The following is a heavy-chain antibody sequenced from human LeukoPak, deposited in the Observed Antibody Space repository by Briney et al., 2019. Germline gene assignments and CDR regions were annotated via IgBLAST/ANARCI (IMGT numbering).Heavy chain of an antibody. Sequence: SETLSLTCTVSGGSISSHYWRWIRQPPGKGLEWIGYIYYSGSTNCNPSLKSRVTISVDTSKNQFSLKLSSVTAADTAVYYCAREALGYGSGSPHFDYWGQGTLVTVSS. D-gene: IGHD3-10*01. CDR3: AREALGYGSGSPHFDY. V-gene: IGHV4-59*11. CDR2: IYYSGST. CDR1: GGSISSHY. J-gene: IGHJ4*02.